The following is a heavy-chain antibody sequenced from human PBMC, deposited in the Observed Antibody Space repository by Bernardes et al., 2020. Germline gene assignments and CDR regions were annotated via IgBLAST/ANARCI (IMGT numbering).Heavy chain of an antibody. CDR1: GGSISSSSYY. CDR3: AAEWLLSRSFED. CDR2: ISYSGST. V-gene: IGHV4-39*01. Sequence: SETLSLTCTVSGGSISSSSYYWGWIRQPPGKGLEWIGSISYSGSTYYNPSLKSRVTISVDTSKNQFSLKLSSVTAADTAVYYCAAEWLLSRSFEDWGQGTLVTVSS. D-gene: IGHD3-3*01. J-gene: IGHJ4*02.